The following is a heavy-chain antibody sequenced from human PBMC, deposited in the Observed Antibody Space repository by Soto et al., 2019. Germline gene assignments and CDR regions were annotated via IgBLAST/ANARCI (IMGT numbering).Heavy chain of an antibody. Sequence: EVQLVESGGGLVKPGGSLRLSCAASGFTFSSYSMNWVRQAPGKGLEWVSSISSSSSSYIYYADSVKGRFTISRDNAKNSLYLQMNSLRAEDTAVYYCARDYYDSSGPYCYYYYGMDVWGQGTTVTVSS. CDR1: GFTFSSYS. D-gene: IGHD3-22*01. J-gene: IGHJ6*02. V-gene: IGHV3-21*01. CDR3: ARDYYDSSGPYCYYYYGMDV. CDR2: ISSSSSSYI.